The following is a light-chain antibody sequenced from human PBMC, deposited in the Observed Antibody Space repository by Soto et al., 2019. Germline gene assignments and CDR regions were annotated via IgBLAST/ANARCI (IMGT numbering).Light chain of an antibody. CDR3: QQSYSTPPA. Sequence: DIQMTQSPSSLSASVGDRVTITCRASQSISSYLNWYQQKPGKAPKLLIYAASSVQSGVPSRFSGSGLGTDFPRTISSLQPEDSATYYCQQSYSTPPAFGQGTKVEIK. V-gene: IGKV1-39*01. CDR2: AAS. CDR1: QSISSY. J-gene: IGKJ1*01.